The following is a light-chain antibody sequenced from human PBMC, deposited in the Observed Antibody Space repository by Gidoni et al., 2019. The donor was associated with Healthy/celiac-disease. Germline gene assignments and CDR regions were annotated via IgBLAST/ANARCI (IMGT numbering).Light chain of an antibody. CDR3: MQALQTPIT. V-gene: IGKV2-28*01. Sequence: DIVMTQSPLSLPVTPGEPASTSCRSSQSLLSSNGYNYLDWYLQKPGQSPQLLIYLGSNRASGVPDRFSGSGSGTDFTLKISRVEAEDVGVYYCMQALQTPITFGQGTRLEIK. J-gene: IGKJ5*01. CDR2: LGS. CDR1: QSLLSSNGYNY.